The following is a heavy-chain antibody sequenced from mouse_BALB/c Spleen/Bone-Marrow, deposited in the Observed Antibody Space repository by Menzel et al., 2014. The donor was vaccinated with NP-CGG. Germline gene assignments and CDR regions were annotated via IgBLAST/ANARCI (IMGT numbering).Heavy chain of an antibody. J-gene: IGHJ2*01. D-gene: IGHD1-1*01. CDR3: TSLYYYGSRYFDY. CDR1: GFTFSNYW. Sequence: VQLKESGGGLVQPGGSMQLSCVASGFTFSNYWMNWVRQSPEKRLEWVAEIRLKSNNFATHYAESVKGRFTISRDDSKSSVYLERNNLRAEDTGIYYCTSLYYYGSRYFDYWGQGTTRTVSS. V-gene: IGHV6-6*02. CDR2: IRLKSNNFAT.